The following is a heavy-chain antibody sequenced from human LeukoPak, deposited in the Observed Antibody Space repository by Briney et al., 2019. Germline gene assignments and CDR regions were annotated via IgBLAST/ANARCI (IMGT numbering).Heavy chain of an antibody. CDR2: KYFSGSA. CDR1: GVSVSDGRYY. CDR3: APQYCSTISCLDVFNM. Sequence: PSQTLSLTCNVSGVSVSDGRYYWTWIRQRPGKGLEWIGYKYFSGSAKYNPSLKSRLTISIDSSRNQFSLQLSSVTAADTATYYCAPQYCSTISCLDVFNMWGQGTGVTVSS. D-gene: IGHD2-2*01. J-gene: IGHJ3*02. V-gene: IGHV4-31*03.